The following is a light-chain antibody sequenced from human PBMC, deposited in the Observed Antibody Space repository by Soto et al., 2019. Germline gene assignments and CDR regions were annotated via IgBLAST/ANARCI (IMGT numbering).Light chain of an antibody. CDR1: SSDVGSYNL. J-gene: IGLJ1*01. Sequence: SALTQPASVSGSPGRSITISCTGTSSDVGSYNLVSWYQQHPGKAPKRMIYEGSKRPSGASNRFSGSKSGNTASLTISGLQAEDEADYYYCSYVGSSTYYVFGTGTKVTV. V-gene: IGLV2-23*01. CDR2: EGS. CDR3: CSYVGSSTYYV.